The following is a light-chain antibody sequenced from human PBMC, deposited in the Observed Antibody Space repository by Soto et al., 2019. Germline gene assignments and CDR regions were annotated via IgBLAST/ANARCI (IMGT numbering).Light chain of an antibody. Sequence: DIQMTQSPSSLSASVGDRVTITCRASQTITTYVNWYQQKPGKAPQLLIYGASSLKSGVPSRFTGSGSGTDFTLTISSLQPEDFATYHCQQSHSTPWTFGQGTKVEIK. J-gene: IGKJ1*01. CDR2: GAS. CDR1: QTITTY. CDR3: QQSHSTPWT. V-gene: IGKV1-39*01.